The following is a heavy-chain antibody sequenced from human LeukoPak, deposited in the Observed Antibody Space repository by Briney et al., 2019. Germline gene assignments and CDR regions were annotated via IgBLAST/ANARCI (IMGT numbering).Heavy chain of an antibody. CDR2: ISNSDGST. CDR3: AKSLGVGGYTRYKGFDQ. V-gene: IGHV3-23*01. D-gene: IGHD5-24*01. CDR1: GFTFSSYA. Sequence: GGSLRLSCAASGFTFSSYAMNWVRQAPGKGLEWVSSISNSDGSTYYADFVKGRFTISRHNSKNTLHLQMNSLRAEDTAVYYCAKSLGVGGYTRYKGFDQWGQGTLVTVSS. J-gene: IGHJ4*02.